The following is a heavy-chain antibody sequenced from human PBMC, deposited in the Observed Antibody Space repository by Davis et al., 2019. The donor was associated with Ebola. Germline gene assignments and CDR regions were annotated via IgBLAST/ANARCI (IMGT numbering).Heavy chain of an antibody. Sequence: ASVKVSCKASGYTFTTAGISWVRQAPGQGLEWVGWISTYNGKTEYAQKFQGRVTLTTDTPTSTAFLELRSLRSDDTAVYYCVRDYDFVVDYWGQGTLVTVSS. CDR2: ISTYNGKT. CDR1: GYTFTTAG. CDR3: VRDYDFVVDY. J-gene: IGHJ4*02. V-gene: IGHV1-18*01. D-gene: IGHD3-3*01.